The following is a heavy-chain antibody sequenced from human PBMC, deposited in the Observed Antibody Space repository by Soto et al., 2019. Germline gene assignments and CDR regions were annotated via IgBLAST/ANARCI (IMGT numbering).Heavy chain of an antibody. CDR1: GFTFSSYT. V-gene: IGHV3-21*01. Sequence: GGSLRLSCAASGFTFSSYTMHWVRQAPGKGLEWVSSISSGSSLLYYADSVRGRFTISRDNAKNSLYLQMNSLRADDTVVYYCARVPDSSAYYYYFDYWGQGTLVTVSS. D-gene: IGHD3-22*01. CDR2: ISSGSSLL. J-gene: IGHJ4*02. CDR3: ARVPDSSAYYYYFDY.